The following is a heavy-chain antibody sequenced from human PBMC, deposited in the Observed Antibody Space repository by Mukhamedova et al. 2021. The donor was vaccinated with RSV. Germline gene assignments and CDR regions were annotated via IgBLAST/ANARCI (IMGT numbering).Heavy chain of an antibody. J-gene: IGHJ4*02. V-gene: IGHV3-48*03. D-gene: IGHD2-21*02. CDR3: ARETPHCGVDCIDY. Sequence: YYAGSVRGRFTMSRDNAKNSLFLQMNSLRVEDTGVYYCARETPHCGVDCIDYWGQGTLVTVSS.